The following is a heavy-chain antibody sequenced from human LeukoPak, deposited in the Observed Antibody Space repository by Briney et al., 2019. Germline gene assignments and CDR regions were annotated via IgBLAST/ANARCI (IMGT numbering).Heavy chain of an antibody. D-gene: IGHD3/OR15-3a*01. Sequence: PSETLSLTCTVSGGSISSYYWSWIRQPPGKGLEWIGYIYYSGSTNYNPSLKSRVTISVDTSKNQFSLKLCSVTAADTAVYYCARATDWVFDYWGQGTLVTVSS. CDR3: ARATDWVFDY. V-gene: IGHV4-59*01. J-gene: IGHJ4*02. CDR1: GGSISSYY. CDR2: IYYSGST.